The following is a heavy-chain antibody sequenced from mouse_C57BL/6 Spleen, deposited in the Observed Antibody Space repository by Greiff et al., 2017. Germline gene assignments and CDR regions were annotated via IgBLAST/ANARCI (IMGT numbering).Heavy chain of an antibody. CDR1: GFNFTDYY. CDR2: IDPENGET. J-gene: IGHJ1*03. CDR3: AGGTVANLDV. D-gene: IGHD1-1*01. Sequence: VQLQQSGAELVKPGASVKLSCTASGFNFTDYYMHWVKQRTEQGLEWIGRIDPENGETKYDPKFQGKATITADTSSNTAYLQLSSLTAEDAAVDYCAGGTVANLDVWGTGTTVTVAS. V-gene: IGHV14-2*01.